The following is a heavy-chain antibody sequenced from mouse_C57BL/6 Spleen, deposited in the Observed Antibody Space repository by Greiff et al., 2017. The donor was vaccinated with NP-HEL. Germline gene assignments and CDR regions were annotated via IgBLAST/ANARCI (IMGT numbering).Heavy chain of an antibody. Sequence: QVQLQQSGAELAKPGASVKLSCKASGYTFTSYWMHWVKQRPGQGLEWIGYINPSSGYTKYNQKFKDKATLTADKSPSTAYMQLSSLTYEDSAVYYCARPVDYDWFAYWGQGTLVTVSA. V-gene: IGHV1-7*01. J-gene: IGHJ3*01. CDR1: GYTFTSYW. D-gene: IGHD2-4*01. CDR2: INPSSGYT. CDR3: ARPVDYDWFAY.